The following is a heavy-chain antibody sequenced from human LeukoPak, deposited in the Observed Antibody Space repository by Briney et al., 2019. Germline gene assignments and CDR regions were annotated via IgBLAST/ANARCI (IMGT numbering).Heavy chain of an antibody. Sequence: GGSLRLSCAASGFTFSSYWMHWVRHAPGKGLVWVSRINSDGRSTNYADSVKGRFTISRDNAKNTLHLQMNSLRAEDTAVYYCARAGALGDCSSISCSYGGAHDYWGQGTLVTVSS. J-gene: IGHJ4*02. CDR3: ARAGALGDCSSISCSYGGAHDY. CDR2: INSDGRST. D-gene: IGHD2-2*01. V-gene: IGHV3-74*01. CDR1: GFTFSSYW.